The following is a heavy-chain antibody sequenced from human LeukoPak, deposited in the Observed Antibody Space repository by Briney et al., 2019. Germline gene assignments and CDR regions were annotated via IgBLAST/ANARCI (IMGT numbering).Heavy chain of an antibody. Sequence: GGSLRLSCAASGFTFSSYAMSWVRQAPGKGLEWVGRIKSKTDGGTTDYAAPVKGRFTISRDDSKNTLYLQMNSLKTEDTAVYYCTTDFWSGYSDWGQGTLVTVSS. CDR1: GFTFSSYA. V-gene: IGHV3-15*01. D-gene: IGHD3-3*01. CDR3: TTDFWSGYSD. CDR2: IKSKTDGGTT. J-gene: IGHJ4*02.